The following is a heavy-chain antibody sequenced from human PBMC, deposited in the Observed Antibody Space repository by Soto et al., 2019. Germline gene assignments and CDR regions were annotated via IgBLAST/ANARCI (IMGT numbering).Heavy chain of an antibody. V-gene: IGHV1-24*01. CDR1: GYTLTELS. Sequence: GASVKVSCKVSGYTLTELSMHWVRQAPGKGLEWMGGFDPEDGETIYAQKFQGRVTMTEDTSTDTAYMELSSLRSEDTAVYYCATVRYCSSTSCYVNWFDPWGQGTLVTAPQ. J-gene: IGHJ5*02. CDR3: ATVRYCSSTSCYVNWFDP. D-gene: IGHD2-2*01. CDR2: FDPEDGET.